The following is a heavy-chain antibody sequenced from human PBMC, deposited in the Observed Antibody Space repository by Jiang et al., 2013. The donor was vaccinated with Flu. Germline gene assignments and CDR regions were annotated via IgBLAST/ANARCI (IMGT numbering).Heavy chain of an antibody. V-gene: IGHV4-59*08. J-gene: IGHJ4*02. CDR3: ARHMGEYSSSSGEDY. D-gene: IGHD6-6*01. CDR1: GGSISSYY. CDR2: IYYSGST. Sequence: GPGLVKPSETLSLTCTVSGGSISSYYWSWIRQPPGKGLEWIGYIYYSGSTNYNPSLKSRVTISVDTSKNQFSLKLSSVTAADTAVYYCARHMGEYSSSSGEDYWGQGTLVTVSS.